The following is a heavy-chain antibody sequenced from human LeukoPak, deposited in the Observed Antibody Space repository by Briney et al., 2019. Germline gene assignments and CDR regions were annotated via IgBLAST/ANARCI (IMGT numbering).Heavy chain of an antibody. CDR2: IYSGGST. J-gene: IGHJ6*03. CDR1: GFTVSSNY. D-gene: IGHD6-19*01. Sequence: GGSLRLSCAASGFTVSSNYMSWVRQAPGKGLEWVSVIYSGGSTYYADSVKGRFTISRDNSKNTLYLQMNSLRAEDTAVYYCARLAVAGSDYYYYYMDVWGKGTTVTISS. CDR3: ARLAVAGSDYYYYYMDV. V-gene: IGHV3-66*01.